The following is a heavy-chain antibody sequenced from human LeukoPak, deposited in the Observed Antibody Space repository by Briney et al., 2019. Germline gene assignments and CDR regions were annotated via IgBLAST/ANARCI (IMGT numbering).Heavy chain of an antibody. CDR3: AKDLGYCSGGSCYGWFDP. J-gene: IGHJ5*02. D-gene: IGHD2-15*01. Sequence: GGSLRLSCAASGFTFSSYAMSWVXXXXXXXXXXXXXXXXSGGSTYYADPVKGRFTISRDNSKNTLYLQMNSLRAEDTAVYYCAKDLGYCSGGSCYGWFDPWGQGTLVTVSS. CDR2: XXXSGGST. V-gene: IGHV3-23*01. CDR1: GFTFSSYA.